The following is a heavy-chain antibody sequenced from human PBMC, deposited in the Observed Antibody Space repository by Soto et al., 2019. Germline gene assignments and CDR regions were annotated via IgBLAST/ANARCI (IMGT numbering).Heavy chain of an antibody. CDR1: GFTVSSNY. J-gene: IGHJ3*02. CDR3: ARVGGDYYGSGSYAFDI. CDR2: IYSGGST. V-gene: IGHV3-53*04. D-gene: IGHD3-10*01. Sequence: GGSLRLSCAASGFTVSSNYMSWVRQAPGKGLEWVSVIYSGGSTDYADSVKGRFTISRHNSKNTLYLQMNSLRAEDTAVYYCARVGGDYYGSGSYAFDIWGQGTMVTVSS.